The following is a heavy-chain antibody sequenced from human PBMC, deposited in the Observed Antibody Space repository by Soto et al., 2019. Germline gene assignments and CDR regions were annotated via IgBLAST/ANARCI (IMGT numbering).Heavy chain of an antibody. J-gene: IGHJ6*02. Sequence: EMQLVESGGGLVQPGRSLRLSCAASGFTLDDYAMYWVRQGPGKGLEWVSGISWDSGRIGYADSVKGRFTISRDNAKNSLYLQMNSLRPEDTALYYCAKARLWGGDGYNSYYYNAMDVWGQGTTVTVSS. CDR1: GFTLDDYA. CDR2: ISWDSGRI. D-gene: IGHD3-16*01. V-gene: IGHV3-9*01. CDR3: AKARLWGGDGYNSYYYNAMDV.